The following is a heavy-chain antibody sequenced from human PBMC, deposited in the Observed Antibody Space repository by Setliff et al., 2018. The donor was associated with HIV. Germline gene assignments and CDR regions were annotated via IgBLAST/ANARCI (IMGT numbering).Heavy chain of an antibody. CDR3: ARFPNPSQIVVVMPPDY. V-gene: IGHV1-18*01. CDR1: GYSFTSYG. CDR2: ISAYNGNK. D-gene: IGHD3-22*01. Sequence: ASVKVSCKASGYSFTSYGISWVRQAPGQGLEWTGWISAYNGNKNYAQKIQDRLTMTTDTSTSTAYMELRSLRSDDTAVYYCARFPNPSQIVVVMPPDYWGQGTLVTVSS. J-gene: IGHJ4*02.